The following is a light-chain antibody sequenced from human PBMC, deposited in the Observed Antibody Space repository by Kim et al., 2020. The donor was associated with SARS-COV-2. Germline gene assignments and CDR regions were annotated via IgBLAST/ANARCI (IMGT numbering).Light chain of an antibody. CDR2: QDS. J-gene: IGLJ2*01. V-gene: IGLV3-1*01. CDR3: QVWDSNTVIFGGGPQACDSDHVV. Sequence: SYELTQPPSVSVSPGQTASISCSGDKLGDRYACWYQQKPGQSPVLVIYQDSKRPSGIPERFSGSNSGNTATLTISGNQAMDEADYYCQVWDSNTVIFGGGPQACDSDHVVFGGGTQLTVL. CDR1: KLGDRY.